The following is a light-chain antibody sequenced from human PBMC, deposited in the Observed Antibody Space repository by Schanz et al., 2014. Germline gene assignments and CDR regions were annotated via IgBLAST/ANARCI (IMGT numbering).Light chain of an antibody. J-gene: IGKJ2*01. CDR1: QSVDND. CDR3: QQYNNWPPLYT. V-gene: IGKV3-15*01. CDR2: SAS. Sequence: EIVLTQSPATLSVSPGERATLSCRASQSVDNDLAWYQQKPRQPPRLLIYSASVRASGIPARFSAIGSGTEFTLTITSLQSEDFAVYYCQQYNNWPPLYTFGQGTKLEIK.